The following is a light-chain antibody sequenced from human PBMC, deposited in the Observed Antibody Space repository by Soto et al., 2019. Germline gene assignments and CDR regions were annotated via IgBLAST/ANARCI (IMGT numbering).Light chain of an antibody. J-gene: IGLJ1*01. V-gene: IGLV2-14*01. Sequence: QSVLTQPASVFGSPGQSITISCTGTSSDVGGYNYVSWYQQHPGKAPKLMIYDVSNRPSGVSNRFSGSKSGNTASLTISGLQAEDEADYYCSSYTSSSTPLYVFGTGTKATVL. CDR2: DVS. CDR3: SSYTSSSTPLYV. CDR1: SSDVGGYNY.